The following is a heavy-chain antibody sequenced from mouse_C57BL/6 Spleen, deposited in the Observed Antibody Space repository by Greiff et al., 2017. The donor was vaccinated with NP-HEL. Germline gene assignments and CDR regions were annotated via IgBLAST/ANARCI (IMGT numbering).Heavy chain of an antibody. CDR1: GYTFTSYW. CDR2: IDPSDSYT. CDR3: ARVYGNYWYFDV. J-gene: IGHJ1*03. V-gene: IGHV1-59*01. Sequence: QVQLQQPGAELVRPGPSVKLSCKASGYTFTSYWMHWVKQRPGQGLEWIGVIDPSDSYTNYNQKFKGKATLTVDTSSSTAYMQLSSLTSEDSAVYYCARVYGNYWYFDVWGTGTTVTVSS. D-gene: IGHD2-1*01.